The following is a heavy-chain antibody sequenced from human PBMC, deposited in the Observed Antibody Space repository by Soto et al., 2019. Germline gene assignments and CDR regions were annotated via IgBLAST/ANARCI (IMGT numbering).Heavy chain of an antibody. CDR1: GYTLTSYG. Sequence: GASVKVSCKASGYTLTSYGISWVRQAPGQGLEWMGWISAYNGNTNYAQKLQGRVTMTTDTSTSTAYMELRSLRSDDTAVYYCARDLSLRSIAIFGYWGQGTLVTVSS. CDR3: ARDLSLRSIAIFGY. CDR2: ISAYNGNT. J-gene: IGHJ4*02. D-gene: IGHD3-16*01. V-gene: IGHV1-18*01.